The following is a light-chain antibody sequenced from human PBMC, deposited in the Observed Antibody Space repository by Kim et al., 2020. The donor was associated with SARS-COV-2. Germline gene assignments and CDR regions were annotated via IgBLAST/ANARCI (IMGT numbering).Light chain of an antibody. V-gene: IGKV1-17*01. Sequence: ASVGDRVTITCRARQDNGNDLGWYQQKPGRAPKRLIYGASNLQSGGPSRFSGSGSETEFTLTNNSLQAEDFATYFCLQHRTYPITFGQGTRLEIK. J-gene: IGKJ5*01. CDR2: GAS. CDR1: QDNGND. CDR3: LQHRTYPIT.